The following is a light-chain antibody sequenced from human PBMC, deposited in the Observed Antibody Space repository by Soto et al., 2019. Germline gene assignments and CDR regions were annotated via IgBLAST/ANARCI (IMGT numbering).Light chain of an antibody. CDR2: ASS. Sequence: EIVMTQSPATLSVSPGERATLSCRASQSIGSNLAWYQQKPGQAPRLVIYASSIRASDFPARFSGSGSGTEFTLNISGLRSDVFPVYFCQQNKKCPPWTFGPGTKVE. J-gene: IGKJ1*01. CDR3: QQNKKCPPWT. CDR1: QSIGSN. V-gene: IGKV3-15*01.